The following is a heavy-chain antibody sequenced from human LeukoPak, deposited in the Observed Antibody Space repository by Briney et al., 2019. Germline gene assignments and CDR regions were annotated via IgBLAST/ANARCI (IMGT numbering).Heavy chain of an antibody. V-gene: IGHV3-33*01. Sequence: GGSLRLPCAASGFTFSSYGMHWVRQAPGKGLEWVAVIWYDGSNKYYADSVKGRFTISRDNSKNTLYLQMNSLRAEDTAVYYCARDGTAYYDFWSGYYPFDYWGQGTLVTVSS. CDR1: GFTFSSYG. J-gene: IGHJ4*02. CDR3: ARDGTAYYDFWSGYYPFDY. CDR2: IWYDGSNK. D-gene: IGHD3-3*01.